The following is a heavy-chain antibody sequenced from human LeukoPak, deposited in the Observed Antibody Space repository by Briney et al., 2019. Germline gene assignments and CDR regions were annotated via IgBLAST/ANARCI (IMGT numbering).Heavy chain of an antibody. J-gene: IGHJ4*02. CDR2: ISYGGSNK. V-gene: IGHV3-30-3*01. CDR1: GFTFSSYA. Sequence: GGSLRLSCAASGFTFSSYAMHWVRQAPGKGLEWVAVISYGGSNKYYADSVKGRFTISRDNSKNTLYLQMNSLRAEDTAVYYCARDLYTIFGVVIYYFDYWGQGTPVTVSS. D-gene: IGHD3-3*01. CDR3: ARDLYTIFGVVIYYFDY.